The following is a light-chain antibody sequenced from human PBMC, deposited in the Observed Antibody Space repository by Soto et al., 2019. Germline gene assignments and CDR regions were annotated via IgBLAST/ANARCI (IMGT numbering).Light chain of an antibody. CDR1: QSVSSY. Sequence: EIVLTQSPATLSLSPGERATLSCRASQSVSSYLAWYQQKPGQAPRLLIYDASNRATGIPARFSGSGSGTDFTITISRPAPEDFAVYYCQQCRNSVTFGPRTKVDIK. CDR2: DAS. CDR3: QQCRNSVT. V-gene: IGKV3-11*01. J-gene: IGKJ3*01.